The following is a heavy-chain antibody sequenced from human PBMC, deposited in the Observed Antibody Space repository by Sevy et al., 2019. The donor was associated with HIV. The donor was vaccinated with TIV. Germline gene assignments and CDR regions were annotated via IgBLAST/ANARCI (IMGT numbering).Heavy chain of an antibody. J-gene: IGHJ6*03. Sequence: GGSLRLSCAASGFTFDDYGMSWVRQAPGKGLEWVSGINWNGGSTGYADSVKGRFTISRDNAKNSLYLQMNSLRAEDTALYYCARAPQTYYYDSSGHQGYYYYMDVWGKGTTVTVSS. V-gene: IGHV3-20*04. D-gene: IGHD3-22*01. CDR3: ARAPQTYYYDSSGHQGYYYYMDV. CDR2: INWNGGST. CDR1: GFTFDDYG.